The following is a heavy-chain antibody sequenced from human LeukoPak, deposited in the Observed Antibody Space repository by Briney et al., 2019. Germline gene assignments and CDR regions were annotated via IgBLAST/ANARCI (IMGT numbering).Heavy chain of an antibody. CDR1: GGTFSSYA. J-gene: IGHJ3*02. CDR2: IIPIFGTA. Sequence: SVKVSCKASGGTFSSYAISWVRQAPGQGLEWMGGIIPIFGTANYAQKFQGRVTITADESTSTAYMELSSLRSEDTAVYYCARHRDLPRAFDIWGQGTMVTVSS. CDR3: ARHRDLPRAFDI. D-gene: IGHD1-14*01. V-gene: IGHV1-69*13.